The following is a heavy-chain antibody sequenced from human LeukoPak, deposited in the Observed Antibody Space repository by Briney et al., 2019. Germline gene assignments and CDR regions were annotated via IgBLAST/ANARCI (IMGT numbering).Heavy chain of an antibody. D-gene: IGHD5-18*01. CDR3: ATDVGQLWSPDN. J-gene: IGHJ4*02. CDR2: ISGSGNTI. V-gene: IGHV3-11*01. CDR1: GFTFSDCY. Sequence: GGSLRLSCAASGFTFSDCYMSWIRQAPGKGLEWVSYISGSGNTIYYADSVKGRFTISRDNAKNSVYLHMNKLRGDDTAVYYCATDVGQLWSPDNWGQGTLVTVSS.